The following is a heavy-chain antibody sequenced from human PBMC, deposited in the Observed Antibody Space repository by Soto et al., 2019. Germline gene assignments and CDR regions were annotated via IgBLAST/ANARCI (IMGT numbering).Heavy chain of an antibody. D-gene: IGHD3-10*01. CDR3: ARVGSGSPY. CDR1: GGSFSGYY. J-gene: IGHJ4*02. Sequence: SETLSLTCAVYGGSFSGYYWSWIRQPPGKGLEWIGEINHSGSTNYNPSLKSRVTISVDTSKNQFSLKLSSVTAADTAVYYCARVGSGSPYWGQGTLVTVSS. CDR2: INHSGST. V-gene: IGHV4-34*01.